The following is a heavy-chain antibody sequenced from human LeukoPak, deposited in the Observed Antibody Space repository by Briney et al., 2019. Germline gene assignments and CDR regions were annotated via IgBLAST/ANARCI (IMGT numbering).Heavy chain of an antibody. CDR3: AKDGSEYCSGGSCYSGFDY. V-gene: IGHV3-30*18. CDR2: ISYDGSNK. CDR1: EFTFNSYS. Sequence: GGSLRLSCAASEFTFNSYSMNWVRQAPGKGLEWVAVISYDGSNKYYADSVKGRFTISRDNSKNTLYPQMNSLRAEDTAVYYCAKDGSEYCSGGSCYSGFDYWGQGTLVTVSS. D-gene: IGHD2-15*01. J-gene: IGHJ4*02.